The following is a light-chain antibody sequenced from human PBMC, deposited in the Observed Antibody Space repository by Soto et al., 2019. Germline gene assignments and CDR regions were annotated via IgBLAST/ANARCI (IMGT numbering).Light chain of an antibody. Sequence: DIQMTQSPSSLSASVGDRVTITCRASQGISNYLAWYQQKPGKVPKLLIYGASTLQSGVPSRFSGSGSGTDFTLTISSLQPADVATYYCQKYSSAPYTVGQGPKLEIK. CDR1: QGISNY. V-gene: IGKV1-27*01. J-gene: IGKJ2*01. CDR2: GAS. CDR3: QKYSSAPYT.